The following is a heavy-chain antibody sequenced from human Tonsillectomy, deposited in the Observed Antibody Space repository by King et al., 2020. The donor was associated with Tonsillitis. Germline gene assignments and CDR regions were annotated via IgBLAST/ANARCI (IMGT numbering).Heavy chain of an antibody. CDR1: GFTFSSYA. J-gene: IGHJ4*02. V-gene: IGHV3-30-3*01. Sequence: VQLVESGGGVVQPGRSLRLSCAASGFTFSSYAMHWVRQAPGKGLEWVAVISYDGSNEYYADSVKGRFTISRDNSKNTLYLQMNSLRADDTAVYYCAREWLSTPTGFDFWGQGTLVTVSS. D-gene: IGHD3-22*01. CDR3: AREWLSTPTGFDF. CDR2: ISYDGSNE.